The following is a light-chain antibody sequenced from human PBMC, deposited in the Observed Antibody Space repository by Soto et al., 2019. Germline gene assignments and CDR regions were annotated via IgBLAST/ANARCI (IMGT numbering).Light chain of an antibody. CDR2: GAS. V-gene: IGKV3-20*01. CDR1: QTVSSTF. Sequence: EIVLTQSPGTLSLSPGERATLSCRASQTVSSTFLAWYQQKPGQAPRLLISGASSRATGIPDRFSGSGSGTDFTVTISRLEPEDSAVYYCQQYDTSPWTFGQGTKVEIK. CDR3: QQYDTSPWT. J-gene: IGKJ1*01.